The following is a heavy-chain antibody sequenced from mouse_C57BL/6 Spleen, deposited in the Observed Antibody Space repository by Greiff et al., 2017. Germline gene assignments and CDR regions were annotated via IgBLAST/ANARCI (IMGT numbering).Heavy chain of an antibody. CDR2: ISNLAYSI. V-gene: IGHV5-15*04. Sequence: EVMLVESGGGLVQPGGSLKLSCAASGFTFSDYGMAWVRQAPRKGPEWVAFISNLAYSIYYADTVTGRFTISRENAKNTLYLEMSSLSSEDSDMYYYERQCYGDDGSYWYFDVWGTGTTVTVSS. J-gene: IGHJ1*03. CDR1: GFTFSDYG. CDR3: ERQCYGDDGSYWYFDV. D-gene: IGHD2-2*01.